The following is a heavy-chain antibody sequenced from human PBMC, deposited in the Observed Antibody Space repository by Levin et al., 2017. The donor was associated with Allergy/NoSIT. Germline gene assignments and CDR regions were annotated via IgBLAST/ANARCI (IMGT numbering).Heavy chain of an antibody. Sequence: ESLKISCTVSGGSISSYYWSWIRQPPGKGLEWIGYIYYSGSTNYNPSLKSRVTISVDTSKNQFSLKLSSVTAADTAVYYCARGGDYCDYWGQGTLVTVSS. CDR3: ARGGDYCDY. CDR1: GGSISSYY. J-gene: IGHJ4*02. V-gene: IGHV4-59*01. CDR2: IYYSGST.